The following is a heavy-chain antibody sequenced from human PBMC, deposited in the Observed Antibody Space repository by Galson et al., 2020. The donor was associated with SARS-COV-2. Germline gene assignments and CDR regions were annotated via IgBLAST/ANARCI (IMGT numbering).Heavy chain of an antibody. CDR1: GFILTELP. CDR3: ATGPGIAVAGTGTWFDP. CDR2: FDPDDGET. Sequence: GASVTVSRKVPGFILTELPMPWVRPAPGKGPEWMGGFDPDDGETIYAQTFQGRVTMTEDTSTDTAYMELSSLRSEDTAVYYCATGPGIAVAGTGTWFDPWGQGTLVTVSS. D-gene: IGHD6-19*01. V-gene: IGHV1-24*01. J-gene: IGHJ5*02.